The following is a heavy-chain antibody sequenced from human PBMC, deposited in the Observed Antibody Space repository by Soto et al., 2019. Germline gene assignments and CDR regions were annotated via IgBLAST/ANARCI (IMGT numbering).Heavy chain of an antibody. V-gene: IGHV4-30-4*01. D-gene: IGHD6-19*01. CDR1: GASISSGDYY. CDR2: ISYSRSP. J-gene: IGHJ4*02. CDR3: VSGIAVTGNGNFDF. Sequence: SETLSLTCTVSGASISSGDYYWGWIRQPPGKGLEWIGCISYSRSPYYNPSLTSRLTISVVTSLNQFSLKVSSVTAADTAVYYCVSGIAVTGNGNFDFWGQGSLVTVSS.